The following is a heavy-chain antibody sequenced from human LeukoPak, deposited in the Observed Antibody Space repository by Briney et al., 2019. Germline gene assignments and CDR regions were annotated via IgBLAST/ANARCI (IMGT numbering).Heavy chain of an antibody. CDR2: IYYSGST. D-gene: IGHD3-10*01. Sequence: SETLSLTCTVSGGSISSYYWSWIRQPPGKGLEWIGYIYYSGSTNYNPSLKSRVTISVDTSKNQFSLKLSSVTAADTAVYYCARVRGVIPMEGEFDYWGQGTLVTASS. CDR3: ARVRGVIPMEGEFDY. J-gene: IGHJ4*02. CDR1: GGSISSYY. V-gene: IGHV4-59*01.